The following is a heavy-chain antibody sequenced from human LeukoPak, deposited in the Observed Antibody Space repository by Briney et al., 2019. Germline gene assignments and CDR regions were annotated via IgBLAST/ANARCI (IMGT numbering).Heavy chain of an antibody. V-gene: IGHV4-30-4*01. CDR1: GGSISSGDYY. J-gene: IGHJ4*02. Sequence: PSETLSLTRTVSGGSISSGDYYWSWIRQPPGKGLEWIGYIYYSGSTYYNPSLKSRVTISVDTSKNQFSLKLSSVTAADTAVYYCARYCSSTSCSPGIYYFDYWGQGTLVTVSS. CDR2: IYYSGST. D-gene: IGHD2-2*01. CDR3: ARYCSSTSCSPGIYYFDY.